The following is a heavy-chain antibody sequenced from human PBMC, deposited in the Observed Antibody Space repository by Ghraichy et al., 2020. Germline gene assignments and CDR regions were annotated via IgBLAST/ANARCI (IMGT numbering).Heavy chain of an antibody. D-gene: IGHD1-26*01. J-gene: IGHJ4*02. CDR1: GFTFSNYS. CDR3: ARRDSGSNATLTY. V-gene: IGHV3-64*01. Sequence: GGSLRLSCAASGFTFSNYSIPWVRQAPGKGLEYVAAISDIGENTYFTNSVKGRFTISRDNSKNTVSLQMGNLREEDTAVYYCARRDSGSNATLTYWGQGTLVTVSS. CDR2: ISDIGENT.